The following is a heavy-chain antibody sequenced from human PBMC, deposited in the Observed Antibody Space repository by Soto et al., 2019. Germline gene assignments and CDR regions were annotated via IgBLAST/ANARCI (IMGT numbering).Heavy chain of an antibody. Sequence: SETLSLTCSVSGAALNSGNYYWSWIRQVPGKGLEWIGHIYVTGTVDYNPSLRDRITISQDTSERQFSLNLRLVTAADTAVYYCARLRVATNNYKWFDPWGQGTLVTVAS. CDR1: GAALNSGNYY. D-gene: IGHD5-12*01. J-gene: IGHJ5*02. CDR3: ARLRVATNNYKWFDP. CDR2: IYVTGTV. V-gene: IGHV4-31*03.